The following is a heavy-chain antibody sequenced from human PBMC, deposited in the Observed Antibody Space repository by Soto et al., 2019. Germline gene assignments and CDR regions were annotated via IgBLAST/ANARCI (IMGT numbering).Heavy chain of an antibody. J-gene: IGHJ1*01. D-gene: IGHD2-21*02. CDR2: IIPMFETA. CDR3: ADVVVTAPERGYFQH. Sequence: SLKVCCKSSGGTFITDFIGWVRQDPGQGFEYMGGIIPMFETANYAQRFKGRVTIMADESTSTAYMELSSLRSEDTAVYYCADVVVTAPERGYFQHWGQGTLVTVSS. CDR1: GGTFITDF. V-gene: IGHV1-69*13.